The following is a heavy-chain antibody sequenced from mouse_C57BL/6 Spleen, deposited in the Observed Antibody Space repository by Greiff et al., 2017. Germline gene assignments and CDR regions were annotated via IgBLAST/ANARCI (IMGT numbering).Heavy chain of an antibody. D-gene: IGHD2-13*01. J-gene: IGHJ4*01. CDR3: ARGGDGAMDD. Sequence: VQLQQPGAELVRPGSSVKLSCKASGYTFTNYWIGWAKQRPGHGLEWIGDIYPGGGYTNYNEKFKGKATLTADKSSSTAYMQFSSLTSEDSDIVECARGGDGAMDDWGQGTSVTVSS. CDR1: GYTFTNYW. V-gene: IGHV1-63*01. CDR2: IYPGGGYT.